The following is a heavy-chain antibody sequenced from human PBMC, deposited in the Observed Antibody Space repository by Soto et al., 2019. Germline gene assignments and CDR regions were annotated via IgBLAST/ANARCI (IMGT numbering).Heavy chain of an antibody. Sequence: GGSLRLSCGASGFTFDDYGMHWVRQAPGKGLEWVSSISWNSGRIGYADSVKGRFTISRDNVKNSLYLQMNSPRAEDTALYYCARSGEFSASDYFGFWGQGTLVTVSS. J-gene: IGHJ4*02. V-gene: IGHV3-9*01. CDR1: GFTFDDYG. CDR2: ISWNSGRI. D-gene: IGHD3-10*01. CDR3: ARSGEFSASDYFGF.